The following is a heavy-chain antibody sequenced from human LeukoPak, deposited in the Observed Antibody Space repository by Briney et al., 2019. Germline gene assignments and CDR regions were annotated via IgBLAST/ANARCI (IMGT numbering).Heavy chain of an antibody. CDR3: ARTLGGMTVERAAGLDL. J-gene: IGHJ2*01. Sequence: ASVKVSCKSSGYTFSTHGVTWVRQAPGQGLEWMAWISAYEGNTNYAQKFQDRVTMTTHTSTSTAYMELRSLTSDDTAVYYCARTLGGMTVERAAGLDLWGRGTLVTVSS. CDR2: ISAYEGNT. V-gene: IGHV1-18*01. CDR1: GYTFSTHG. D-gene: IGHD5-24*01.